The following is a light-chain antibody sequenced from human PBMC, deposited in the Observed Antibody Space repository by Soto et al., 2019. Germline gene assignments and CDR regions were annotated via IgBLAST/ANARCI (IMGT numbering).Light chain of an antibody. CDR2: GAS. J-gene: IGKJ5*01. CDR1: QGIGDT. Sequence: EVVMTQSPATLSVSPGEGVTLSCRASQGIGDTLAWYQHKPGQSPRLLIYGASTRATGIPARFSGSGSGTEFTLTISCLQSEDFATYYCQQYYSYPFTFGQGTRLEIK. CDR3: QQYYSYPFT. V-gene: IGKV3-15*01.